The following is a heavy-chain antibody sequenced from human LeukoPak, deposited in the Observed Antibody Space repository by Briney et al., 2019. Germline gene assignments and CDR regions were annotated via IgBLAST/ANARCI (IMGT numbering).Heavy chain of an antibody. Sequence: GGSLRLSCAASGFTFSSYWMSWVRQAPGKGLEWVANIKQDGSEKYYVDSVKGRFTISRDNAKNSLYLQMNSLTAEDTALYYCARVGYSSAWYFFNFWGQGTLVTVSS. CDR3: ARVGYSSAWYFFNF. D-gene: IGHD6-13*01. V-gene: IGHV3-7*03. CDR2: IKQDGSEK. CDR1: GFTFSSYW. J-gene: IGHJ4*02.